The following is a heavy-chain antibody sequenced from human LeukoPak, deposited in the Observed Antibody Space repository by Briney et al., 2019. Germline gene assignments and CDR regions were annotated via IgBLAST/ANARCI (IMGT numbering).Heavy chain of an antibody. CDR2: INSDGSST. CDR3: ARGAYYGSGGFDP. J-gene: IGHJ5*02. CDR1: GFTFSSHW. V-gene: IGHV3-74*01. D-gene: IGHD3-10*01. Sequence: GGSLRLSCAASGFTFSSHWMHWVRQAPGKGLVWVSRINSDGSSTSYADSVKGRFTISRDNAKNTLYLQMNSLRAEDTAVYYCARGAYYGSGGFDPWGQGTLVTVSS.